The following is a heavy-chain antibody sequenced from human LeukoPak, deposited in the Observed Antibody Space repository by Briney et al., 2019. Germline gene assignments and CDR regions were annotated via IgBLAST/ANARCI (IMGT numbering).Heavy chain of an antibody. D-gene: IGHD3-3*01. CDR1: GGSFSGYY. CDR3: ARGLRFLVV. Sequence: SETLSLTCAVYGGSFSGYYWSWIRQPPGKGLEWIGEINHSGSTNYNPSLKSRVTISVDTSRNQFSLKLSFVTAADTAVYYCARGLRFLVVWGQGTTVTVSS. CDR2: INHSGST. V-gene: IGHV4-34*01. J-gene: IGHJ6*02.